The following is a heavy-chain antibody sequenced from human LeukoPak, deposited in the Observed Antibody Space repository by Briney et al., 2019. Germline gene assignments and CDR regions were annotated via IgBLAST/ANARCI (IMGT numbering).Heavy chain of an antibody. CDR3: ARERYHVVPEMRDAFDI. Sequence: PSETLSLTCTVSGGSISSYYWSWIRQPPGKGLEWIGYIYYSGSTNYNPSLKSRVTISVDTSKNQFSLKLSSVTAADTAVYYCARERYHVVPEMRDAFDIWGQGTMVTVSS. CDR2: IYYSGST. CDR1: GGSISSYY. D-gene: IGHD2-2*01. V-gene: IGHV4-59*01. J-gene: IGHJ3*02.